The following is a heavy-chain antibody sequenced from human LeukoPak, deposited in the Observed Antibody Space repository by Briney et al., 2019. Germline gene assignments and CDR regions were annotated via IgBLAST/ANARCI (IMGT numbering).Heavy chain of an antibody. CDR3: ARYGSGSYDLDY. D-gene: IGHD3-10*01. CDR1: GFTVSSNY. V-gene: IGHV3-66*01. J-gene: IGHJ4*02. CDR2: IYSGGST. Sequence: GGSLRLSCAASGFTVSSNYMSWVRQAPGKGLEWVSVIYSGGSTYYADSVKGRFTISRDNSKNTLYLQMNSLRAEDTAVYYCARYGSGSYDLDYWGQGTLVTVSS.